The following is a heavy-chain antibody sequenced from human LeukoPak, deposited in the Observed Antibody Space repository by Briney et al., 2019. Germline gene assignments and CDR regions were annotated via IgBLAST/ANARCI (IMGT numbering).Heavy chain of an antibody. CDR2: IWYDGSNK. CDR1: GFTFSSYG. J-gene: IGHJ3*02. CDR3: AREISPHYYDSSGYYQSDAFDI. D-gene: IGHD3-22*01. Sequence: GGSLRLSCAASGFTFSSYGMHWVRQAPGKGLEWVAVIWYDGSNKYYADSVKGRFTISRDNAKNSLYLQMNSLRAEDTAVYYCAREISPHYYDSSGYYQSDAFDIWGQGTMVTVSS. V-gene: IGHV3-33*01.